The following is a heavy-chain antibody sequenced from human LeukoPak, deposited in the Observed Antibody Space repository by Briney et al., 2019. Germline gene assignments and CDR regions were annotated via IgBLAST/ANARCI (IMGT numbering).Heavy chain of an antibody. D-gene: IGHD6-13*01. CDR1: GYTFTSYY. CDR2: INPSGGST. Sequence: ASVNVSCKASGYTFTSYYMHGVRQAPGQGLEWMGIINPSGGSTSYAQKFQGRVTITRDMSTSTVYMQLSSLRSEDTAVYYCARAWGSRWYDGWFDPWGQGTLVTVSS. CDR3: ARAWGSRWYDGWFDP. V-gene: IGHV1-46*01. J-gene: IGHJ5*02.